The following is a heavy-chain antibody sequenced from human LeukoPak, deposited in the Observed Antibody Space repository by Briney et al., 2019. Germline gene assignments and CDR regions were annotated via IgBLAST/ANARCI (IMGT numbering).Heavy chain of an antibody. Sequence: GSLRLSCAASGFAFSSYSMSWVRQAPGKGLEWVSSISSSSSYIYYADSVKGRFTISRDNAKNSLYLQMNSLRAEDTAVYYCARDSHAYYDILTGYGSLDYWGQGTLVTVSS. V-gene: IGHV3-21*01. CDR1: GFAFSSYS. CDR3: ARDSHAYYDILTGYGSLDY. CDR2: ISSSSSYI. J-gene: IGHJ4*02. D-gene: IGHD3-9*01.